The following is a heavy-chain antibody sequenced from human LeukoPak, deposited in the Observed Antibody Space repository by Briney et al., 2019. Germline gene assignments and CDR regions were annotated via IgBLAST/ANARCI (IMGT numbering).Heavy chain of an antibody. CDR2: MYHSGNT. V-gene: IGHV4-38-2*02. J-gene: IGHJ4*02. Sequence: SETLSLTCTVSGYSISSGYYWGWIRQPPGKGLEWIGSMYHSGNTYYNPSLKSRVTISIDTSKNQFSLELSSVTAADTAVYYCARDWNSDPNYWGQGTLVTVSS. CDR3: ARDWNSDPNY. CDR1: GYSISSGYY. D-gene: IGHD1/OR15-1a*01.